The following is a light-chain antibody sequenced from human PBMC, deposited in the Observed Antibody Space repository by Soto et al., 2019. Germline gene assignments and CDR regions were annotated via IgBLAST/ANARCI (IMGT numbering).Light chain of an antibody. J-gene: IGKJ2*01. Sequence: DIVVTQSPHSLPVSLGERATINCKSNQSLLYSSNNNNYFAWYQQKPGQPPKLLIYWASTRESWVPDRFSGSGSGTDFTLTISSLQAEDVAVYYCQQYYTPPLTFGQGTKLEIK. CDR3: QQYYTPPLT. CDR2: WAS. CDR1: QSLLYSSNNNNY. V-gene: IGKV4-1*01.